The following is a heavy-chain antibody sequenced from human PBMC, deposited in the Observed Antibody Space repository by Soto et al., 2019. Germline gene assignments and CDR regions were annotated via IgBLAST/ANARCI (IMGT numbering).Heavy chain of an antibody. CDR1: GGTFGSYT. D-gene: IGHD2-2*01. J-gene: IGHJ5*02. Sequence: QVQLVQSGAEVKKPGSSVKVSCKASGGTFGSYTINWVRQAPGQGLEWMGRIIPIVGIVNYAQKLQGRVTITADKXPSTAYMELSSLRSEDTAMYYCARDLGQSGRVLPAPNWFDPWGQGTLVTVSS. CDR2: IIPIVGIV. CDR3: ARDLGQSGRVLPAPNWFDP. V-gene: IGHV1-69*08.